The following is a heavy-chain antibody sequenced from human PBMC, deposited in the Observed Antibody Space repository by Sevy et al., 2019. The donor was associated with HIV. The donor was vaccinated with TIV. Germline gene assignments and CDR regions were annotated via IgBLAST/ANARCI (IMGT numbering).Heavy chain of an antibody. J-gene: IGHJ4*02. Sequence: GGSLRLSCAASRFTFSTYAMHWVRQAPGKGLEWVAVISYDGSTEYYADSVKGRFTISRDNSKNTLYLQLNTLRVEDTAVYYCARDSGYDSYFVVGAYWGQGTLVTVSS. CDR2: ISYDGSTE. CDR1: RFTFSTYA. CDR3: ARDSGYDSYFVVGAY. V-gene: IGHV3-30-3*01. D-gene: IGHD5-12*01.